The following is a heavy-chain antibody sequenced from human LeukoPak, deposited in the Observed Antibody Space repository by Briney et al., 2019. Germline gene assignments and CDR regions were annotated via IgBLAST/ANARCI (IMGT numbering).Heavy chain of an antibody. CDR2: IASGFQT. CDR1: GFTLGSHD. V-gene: IGHV3-13*01. J-gene: IGHJ4*02. Sequence: GGSLRLSCTASGFTLGSHDMHWVRQTTGEGLEWVAAIASGFQTFYAGSVKGRFTVSREDAKNSLYPQMNSLRAGDTAVYYCVREARGYHYTYFDYWGQGTLVTVSS. CDR3: VREARGYHYTYFDY. D-gene: IGHD5-18*01.